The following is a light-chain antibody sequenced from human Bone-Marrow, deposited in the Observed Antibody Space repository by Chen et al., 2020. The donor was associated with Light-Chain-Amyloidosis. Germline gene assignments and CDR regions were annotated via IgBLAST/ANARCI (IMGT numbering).Light chain of an antibody. Sequence: EIVLTQSPATLSLSPGERATLSCRASQSVSTYLAWYQQKPGQAPRLLIYDASNRATGIPARFSGSGSGTDFTLTISSLEPEDFAVYYCQQRSNWPPRVTFGPGTGVDIK. CDR1: QSVSTY. V-gene: IGKV3-11*01. CDR2: DAS. CDR3: QQRSNWPPRVT. J-gene: IGKJ3*01.